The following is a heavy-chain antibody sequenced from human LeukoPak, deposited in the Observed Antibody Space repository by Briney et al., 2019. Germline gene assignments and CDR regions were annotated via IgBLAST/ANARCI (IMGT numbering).Heavy chain of an antibody. CDR3: AREARVGGALQY. CDR2: INPDGSIR. V-gene: IGHV3-74*03. D-gene: IGHD1-26*01. J-gene: IGHJ4*02. CDR1: GLTFSTYW. Sequence: GGSLRLSCAASGLTFSTYWMHWVRQAPGKGLAWVARINPDGSIRTYANSVQGRVTISRDTAKDTLFLQMNSLRAEDTAVYYCAREARVGGALQYWGQGTPVTVPS.